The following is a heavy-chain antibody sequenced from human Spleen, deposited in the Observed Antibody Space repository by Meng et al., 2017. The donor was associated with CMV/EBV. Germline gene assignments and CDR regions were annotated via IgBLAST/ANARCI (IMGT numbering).Heavy chain of an antibody. Sequence: ASVKVSCKASGCTFTGYYMHWLRQAPGQGLEWMGWVNPNSGGTNYAQNFQGRVTMTRDTSINTVYMELSSLRSDDTAVYYCARAGVGAASAFDYWGQGTLVTVSS. V-gene: IGHV1-2*02. CDR3: ARAGVGAASAFDY. CDR2: VNPNSGGT. CDR1: GCTFTGYY. D-gene: IGHD1-26*01. J-gene: IGHJ4*02.